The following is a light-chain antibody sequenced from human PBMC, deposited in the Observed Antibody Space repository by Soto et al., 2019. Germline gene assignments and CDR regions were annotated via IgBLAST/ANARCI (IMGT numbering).Light chain of an antibody. CDR1: QSVSSN. CDR2: GAS. CDR3: QHYNNWPLT. V-gene: IGKV3-15*01. J-gene: IGKJ4*01. Sequence: EIVMTQSPATLSVSPAGRATLSCRASQSVSSNLAWYQQKPGQAPRLLIYGASTRATGIPARFSGSGSGTEFTLTISSLQSEDFAVYYCQHYNNWPLTFGGGTKVDIK.